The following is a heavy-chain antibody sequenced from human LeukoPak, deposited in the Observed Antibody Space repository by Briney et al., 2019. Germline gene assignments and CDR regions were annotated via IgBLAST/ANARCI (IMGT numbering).Heavy chain of an antibody. D-gene: IGHD2-15*01. CDR2: ITRSSYI. J-gene: IGHJ6*03. CDR3: ARVATAYYYYYMDV. CDR1: GFTFSTYS. V-gene: IGHV3-21*01. Sequence: GGSLRLSCAASGFTFSTYSMNWVRQAPGKGLEWVSSITRSSYIYYADSVKGRFTISRDNAKNSLYLQMNSLRAEDTAVYYCARVATAYYYYYMDVWGKGTTVTVSS.